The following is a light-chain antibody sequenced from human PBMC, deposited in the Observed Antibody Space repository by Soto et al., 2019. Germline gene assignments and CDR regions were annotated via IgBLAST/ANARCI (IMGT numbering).Light chain of an antibody. CDR2: EVT. CDR3: SSFTSSSTLPYV. CDR1: SSDVGGYNY. V-gene: IGLV2-14*01. Sequence: QSALTQPASVSGSPGQSITISCTGTSSDVGGYNYVSWYQQHVGKAPKLMIYEVTNRPSGVSNRFSGSKSGNTASLTISGLQAEYEADYYCSSFTSSSTLPYVFGTGTKVTVL. J-gene: IGLJ1*01.